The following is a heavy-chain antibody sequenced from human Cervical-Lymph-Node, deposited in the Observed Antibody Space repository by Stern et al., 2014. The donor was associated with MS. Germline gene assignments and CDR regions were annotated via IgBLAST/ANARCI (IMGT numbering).Heavy chain of an antibody. V-gene: IGHV4-4*02. Sequence: QVQLQESGPGLVKPSGTLSLTCSVSGGSISGTNWWSWIRQPPGKGLEWIGEIHHSGSTHYNPSLKSRVSISLDKSKNQFSLNLNSLTAADTAVYYCARFGDLPRGWGFDYWGQGALVTVSS. CDR2: IHHSGST. CDR3: ARFGDLPRGWGFDY. J-gene: IGHJ4*02. CDR1: GGSISGTNW. D-gene: IGHD3-10*01.